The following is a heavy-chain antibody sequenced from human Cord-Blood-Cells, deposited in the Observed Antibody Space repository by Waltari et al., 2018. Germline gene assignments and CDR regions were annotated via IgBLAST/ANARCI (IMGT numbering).Heavy chain of an antibody. V-gene: IGHV4-38-2*02. CDR3: AGLGTEMTLYDFWSGYYGDWFDP. CDR2: IYHRGRT. D-gene: IGHD3-3*01. CDR1: GYSISSVYY. J-gene: IGHJ5*02. Sequence: QVQLQESGPGLLKPSATLSLTCTVSGYSISSVYYWGWIRQPPGKGLEGIGSIYHRGRTYSKPSVNSRVTISVDTSKNQFSLKLSSVTAADTAVYYCAGLGTEMTLYDFWSGYYGDWFDPWGQGTLVTVSS.